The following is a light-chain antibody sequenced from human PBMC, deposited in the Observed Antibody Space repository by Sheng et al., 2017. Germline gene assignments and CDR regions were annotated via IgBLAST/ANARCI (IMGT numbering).Light chain of an antibody. CDR1: QSISIW. CDR2: DAS. CDR3: QQYDNLPYS. Sequence: DIQMTQSPSTLSASVGDRVTITCRAGQSISIWLAWYQQKPGKAPKLLIYDASNLETGVPSRFSGSGSGTDFTFTISSLQPEDIATYYCQQYDNLPYSFGQGTKLEIK. J-gene: IGKJ2*03. V-gene: IGKV1-33*01.